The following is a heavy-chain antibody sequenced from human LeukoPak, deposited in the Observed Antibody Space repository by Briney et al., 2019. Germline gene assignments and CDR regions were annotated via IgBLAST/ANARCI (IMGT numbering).Heavy chain of an antibody. D-gene: IGHD3-10*01. CDR3: AIWFGEPSDAFDI. Sequence: SETLSLTCTVSGGSISSSSYYWSWIRQPPGKGLEWIGEINHSGSTNYNPSLKSRVTISVDTSKNQFSLKLSSVTAADTAVYYCAIWFGEPSDAFDIWGQGTMVTVSS. J-gene: IGHJ3*02. CDR1: GGSISSSSYY. V-gene: IGHV4-39*07. CDR2: INHSGST.